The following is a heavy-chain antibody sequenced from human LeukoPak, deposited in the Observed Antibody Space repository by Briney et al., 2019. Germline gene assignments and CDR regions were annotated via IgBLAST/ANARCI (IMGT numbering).Heavy chain of an antibody. V-gene: IGHV3-53*01. CDR2: IYSGGKI. Sequence: TGGSLRLSCAASGFTVSSDYMSWVRQAPGKGLEWVSVIYSGGKIYYADSVKGRFTISRDNSRNTLYLQMNSLRAEDTAVYYCAKDLHEYYFDYWGQGTLVTVSS. CDR1: GFTVSSDY. CDR3: AKDLHEYYFDY. J-gene: IGHJ4*02.